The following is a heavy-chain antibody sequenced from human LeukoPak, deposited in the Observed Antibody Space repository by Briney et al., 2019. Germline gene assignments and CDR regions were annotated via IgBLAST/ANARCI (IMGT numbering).Heavy chain of an antibody. D-gene: IGHD1-26*01. CDR1: GYTLTELS. Sequence: ASVKVSCKVSGYTLTELSMHWVRQAPGKGLEWMGGFDPEDGETIYAQKFQGRVTMTEDTSTDTAYMELSSLRSEDTAVYYCATSSGSPYYMDVWGKGTTVTVSS. V-gene: IGHV1-24*01. CDR2: FDPEDGET. CDR3: ATSSGSPYYMDV. J-gene: IGHJ6*03.